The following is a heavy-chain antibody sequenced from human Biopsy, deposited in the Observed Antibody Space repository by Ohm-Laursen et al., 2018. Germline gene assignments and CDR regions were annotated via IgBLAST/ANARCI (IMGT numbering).Heavy chain of an antibody. D-gene: IGHD6-25*01. Sequence: SLRLSCAASGFTFSNFGIHWVRQAPGQGLEWVAVIWYDGSIKYYADSVKGRFTISRDDSKNTLYLQMDSLRVEDTAVYYCVRLLRPKGELDYWGQGTLVTVSS. J-gene: IGHJ4*02. CDR1: GFTFSNFG. V-gene: IGHV3-33*01. CDR2: IWYDGSIK. CDR3: VRLLRPKGELDY.